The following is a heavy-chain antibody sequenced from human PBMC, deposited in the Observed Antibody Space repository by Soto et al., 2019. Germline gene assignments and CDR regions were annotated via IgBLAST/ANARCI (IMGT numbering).Heavy chain of an antibody. D-gene: IGHD2-15*01. J-gene: IGHJ4*02. V-gene: IGHV4-34*01. CDR3: ARARDIVVVVAHGRFDY. CDR1: GGSFSGYY. CDR2: INHSGST. Sequence: QVQLQQWGAGLLKPSETLSLTCAVYGGSFSGYYWSWIRQPPGKGLEWIGEINHSGSTNYNPSLKSRVTISVDTSQNQFSLQLSSVTAADTAVYYCARARDIVVVVAHGRFDYWGQGTLVTVSS.